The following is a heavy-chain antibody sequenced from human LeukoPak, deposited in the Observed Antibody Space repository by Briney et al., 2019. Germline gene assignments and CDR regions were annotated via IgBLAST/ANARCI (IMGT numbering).Heavy chain of an antibody. CDR2: INPNSGGT. V-gene: IGHV1-2*02. CDR3: ARDRTGLTGADY. Sequence: ASVKVSYKASGYTFTGYYMHWVRQAPGQGLEWMGWINPNSGGTTFAQKFQGRVTMTRDTSISTAYMELSRLRSDDTAVYYCARDRTGLTGADYWGQGTLVTVSS. J-gene: IGHJ4*02. CDR1: GYTFTGYY. D-gene: IGHD7-27*01.